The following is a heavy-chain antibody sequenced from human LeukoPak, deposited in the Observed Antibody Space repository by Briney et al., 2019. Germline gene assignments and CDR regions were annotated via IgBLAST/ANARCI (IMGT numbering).Heavy chain of an antibody. CDR2: IKKDGSEK. D-gene: IGHD3-3*01. CDR3: AREPFGVVTPDAFDI. V-gene: IGHV3-7*01. Sequence: GGSLRLSCAASGFTFSSYWMSWVRQAPGKGLEWVANIKKDGSEKYYVDSVKGRFTISRDKDKNSLYLQMNSLRAEDTAVYYCAREPFGVVTPDAFDIWGQGTMVTVSS. CDR1: GFTFSSYW. J-gene: IGHJ3*02.